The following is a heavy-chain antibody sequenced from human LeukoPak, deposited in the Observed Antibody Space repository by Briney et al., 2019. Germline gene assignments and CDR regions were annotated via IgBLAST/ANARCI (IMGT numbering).Heavy chain of an antibody. Sequence: SVKVSCKASGGTFSSYTISWVRQAPGQGLEWMGRIIPILGIANYAQKFQGRVTFTADKSTSTAYMELSSLRSEDTAVYYCAMRWLQLGRGTDVWGQGTTVTVSS. CDR2: IIPILGIA. J-gene: IGHJ6*02. CDR3: AMRWLQLGRGTDV. CDR1: GGTFSSYT. D-gene: IGHD5-24*01. V-gene: IGHV1-69*02.